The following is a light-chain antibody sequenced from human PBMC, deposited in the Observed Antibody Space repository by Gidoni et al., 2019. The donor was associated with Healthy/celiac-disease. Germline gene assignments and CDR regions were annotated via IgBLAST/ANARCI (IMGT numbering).Light chain of an antibody. CDR1: SGSIASNY. Sequence: NFMLTQPHSVSESPGKTVTISCTGSSGSIASNYVQWYQQRPGSAPTTVIYDDNQRPPGVPDRFSGSIDSSSNSASLTISGLKTEDEADYFCQSYDSSNHVVFGGGTKLTVL. V-gene: IGLV6-57*02. CDR2: DDN. CDR3: QSYDSSNHVV. J-gene: IGLJ2*01.